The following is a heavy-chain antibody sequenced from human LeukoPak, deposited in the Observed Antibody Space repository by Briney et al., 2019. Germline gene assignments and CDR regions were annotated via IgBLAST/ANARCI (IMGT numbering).Heavy chain of an antibody. CDR3: ARGRPYYYDSSGYYPLFDY. Sequence: SETLSLTCTVSGGSISSYYWCWIRQSPGKGLEWIGHISYSGSTNYNPSLTSRLTISVDTSKNQLSLKLTSVTAADTAVYYCARGRPYYYDSSGYYPLFDYWGQGAPVTVSS. CDR1: GGSISSYY. CDR2: ISYSGST. J-gene: IGHJ4*02. V-gene: IGHV4-59*01. D-gene: IGHD3-22*01.